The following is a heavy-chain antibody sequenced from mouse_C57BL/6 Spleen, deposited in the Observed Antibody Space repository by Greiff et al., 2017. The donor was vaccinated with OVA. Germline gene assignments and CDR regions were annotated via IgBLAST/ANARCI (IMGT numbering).Heavy chain of an antibody. Sequence: VQLQQSGAELVKPGASVKLSCKASGYTFTSYWMHWVKQRPGPGLEWIGMIHPNSGSTNYNEKFKSKATLTVDKSSSTAYMQLSSLTSEDSAVYYCARWDGSLDYWGQGTTLTVSS. D-gene: IGHD2-3*01. V-gene: IGHV1-64*01. CDR2: IHPNSGST. CDR3: ARWDGSLDY. CDR1: GYTFTSYW. J-gene: IGHJ2*01.